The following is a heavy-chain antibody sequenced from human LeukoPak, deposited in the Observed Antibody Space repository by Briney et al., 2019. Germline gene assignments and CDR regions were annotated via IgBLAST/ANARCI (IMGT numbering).Heavy chain of an antibody. CDR3: ARGWAPDYYDSSGPDY. D-gene: IGHD3-22*01. CDR1: GGTFISYA. CDR2: IIPIFGTA. Sequence: SVKVSCKASGGTFISYAISWVRQAPGQGGEWRGGIIPIFGTANYAQKFQGRVTITAHESTSTAYMQLSSLRSEDTAVYYRARGWAPDYYDSSGPDYWGQGTLVTVSS. J-gene: IGHJ4*02. V-gene: IGHV1-69*13.